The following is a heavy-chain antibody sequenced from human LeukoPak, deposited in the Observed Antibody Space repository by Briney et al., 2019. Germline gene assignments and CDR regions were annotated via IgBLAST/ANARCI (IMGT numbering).Heavy chain of an antibody. D-gene: IGHD2/OR15-2a*01. J-gene: IGHJ3*02. CDR2: ICSSSSYI. Sequence: GGSLRLSCAASGFTFSSYSMNWVRQAPGKGLEWVSSICSSSSYIYYADSVKGRFTISRDNAKNPLYLQMNSLRAEDTAVYYCARADSTEAFDIWGQGTMVTVSS. CDR3: ARADSTEAFDI. CDR1: GFTFSSYS. V-gene: IGHV3-21*01.